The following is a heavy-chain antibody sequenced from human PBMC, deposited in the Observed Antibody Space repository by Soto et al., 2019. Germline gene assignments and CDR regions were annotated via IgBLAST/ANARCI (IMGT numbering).Heavy chain of an antibody. CDR1: GYTFTSYG. CDR3: ARADYDILTGEFDP. CDR2: ISAYNGNT. Sequence: ASVKGSCKASGYTFTSYGISWVRQAPGQGLEWMGWISAYNGNTNYAQKLQGRVTMTTDTSTSTAYMELRSLRSDDTAVYYCARADYDILTGEFDPWGQGTLVTVSS. J-gene: IGHJ5*02. V-gene: IGHV1-18*01. D-gene: IGHD3-9*01.